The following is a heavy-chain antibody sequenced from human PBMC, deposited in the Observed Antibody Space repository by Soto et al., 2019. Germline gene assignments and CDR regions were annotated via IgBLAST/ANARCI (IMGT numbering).Heavy chain of an antibody. CDR2: IYWDDDK. J-gene: IGHJ4*02. D-gene: IGHD1-26*01. Sequence: QITLKESGPTLVKPTQTLTLTCTFSGFSLRTGGAGVGWLRQPPGKAPEWLALIYWDDDKRYSPSLRSRLTSXTHNSXXQVVLTMTIMDPVYTATYSFSGSSSCYYSTYYFAYWGQGILVTVSS. V-gene: IGHV2-5*02. CDR1: GFSLRTGGAG. CDR3: SGSSSCYYSTYYFAY.